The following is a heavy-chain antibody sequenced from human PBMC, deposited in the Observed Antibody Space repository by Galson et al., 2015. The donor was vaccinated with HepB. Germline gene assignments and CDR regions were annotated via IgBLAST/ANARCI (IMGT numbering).Heavy chain of an antibody. D-gene: IGHD3-10*01. V-gene: IGHV4-34*01. CDR1: GGSFSGYY. J-gene: IGHJ4*02. CDR3: ARVLRISAQRGLLRGSQSGMIDY. Sequence: TLSLTCAVYGGSFSGYYWSWIRQPPGKGLEWIGEINHSGSTNYNPSLKSRVTISVDTSKNQFSLKLSSVTAADTAVYYCARVLRISAQRGLLRGSQSGMIDYWGQGTLVTVSS. CDR2: INHSGST.